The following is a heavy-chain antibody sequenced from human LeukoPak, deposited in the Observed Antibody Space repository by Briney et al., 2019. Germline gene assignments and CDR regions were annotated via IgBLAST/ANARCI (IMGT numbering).Heavy chain of an antibody. CDR2: INPNSGGT. Sequence: APVKVSCKASGYTFTGYYMHWVRQAPGQGLEWMGRINPNSGGTNYAQKFQGRVTMTRDTSISTAYMELSRLRSDDTAVYYCARGNSGHEHNDLDYWGQGTLVTVSS. J-gene: IGHJ4*02. CDR1: GYTFTGYY. CDR3: ARGNSGHEHNDLDY. D-gene: IGHD5-12*01. V-gene: IGHV1-2*06.